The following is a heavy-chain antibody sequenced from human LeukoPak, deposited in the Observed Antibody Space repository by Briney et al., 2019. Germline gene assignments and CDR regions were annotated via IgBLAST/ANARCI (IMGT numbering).Heavy chain of an antibody. Sequence: SETLSLTCTVSGASINSDNYYWSWIRQPAGKGLEWIGRIYTTGSTNYNPSLNSRVSISVDTSKNQFSLKLSSVTAADTAVYYCARDPQLEFSFDYWGQGTLVTVSS. D-gene: IGHD3-3*01. CDR1: GASINSDNYY. CDR3: ARDPQLEFSFDY. CDR2: IYTTGST. V-gene: IGHV4-61*02. J-gene: IGHJ4*02.